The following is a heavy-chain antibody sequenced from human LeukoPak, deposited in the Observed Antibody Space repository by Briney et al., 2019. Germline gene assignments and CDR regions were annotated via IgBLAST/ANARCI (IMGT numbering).Heavy chain of an antibody. V-gene: IGHV1-2*02. Sequence: ASVKVSFKASGYTFTGYYMHWVRQAPGQGLEWMGWINPNSGGTNYAQKFQGRVTITRDTSITTAYMELSRLRSDHTAVYYCASNGRFVDTAMANFDYWGQGTLVTVSS. D-gene: IGHD5-18*01. J-gene: IGHJ4*02. CDR3: ASNGRFVDTAMANFDY. CDR2: INPNSGGT. CDR1: GYTFTGYY.